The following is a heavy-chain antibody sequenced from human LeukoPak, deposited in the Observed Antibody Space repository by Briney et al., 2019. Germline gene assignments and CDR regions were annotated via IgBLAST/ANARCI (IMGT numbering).Heavy chain of an antibody. D-gene: IGHD6-6*01. CDR2: IIPIFGTA. CDR3: VRHPVITIAARRYYYYYMDV. J-gene: IGHJ6*03. CDR1: GGTFSSYA. Sequence: SVKVSCKASGGTFSSYAISWVRQAPGQGLEWMGGIIPIFGTANYAQKFQGRVTITTDESTSTAYMELSSLRSEDTAVYYCVRHPVITIAARRYYYYYMDVWGKGTTVTVSS. V-gene: IGHV1-69*05.